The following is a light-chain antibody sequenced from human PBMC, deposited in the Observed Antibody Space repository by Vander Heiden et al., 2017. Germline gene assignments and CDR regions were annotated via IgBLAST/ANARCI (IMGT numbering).Light chain of an antibody. CDR3: QQYNNWLT. J-gene: IGKJ4*01. CDR1: QSVSSN. Sequence: EIVMTQSPATLSVSLGERATLSCRASQSVSSNLAWYQKNPGQAPRLLIYGASTRATGIPAWFSGSGSGTEFTLTISSLQSEDFAVYYCQQYNNWLTFGGGTKVEIK. CDR2: GAS. V-gene: IGKV3-15*01.